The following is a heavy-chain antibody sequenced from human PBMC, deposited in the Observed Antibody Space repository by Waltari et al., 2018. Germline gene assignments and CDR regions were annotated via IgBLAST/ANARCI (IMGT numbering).Heavy chain of an antibody. CDR1: GGSFSGYY. D-gene: IGHD1-1*01. CDR3: ASLANEQNAFDI. Sequence: QVQLQQWGAGLLKPSETLSLTCAVYGGSFSGYYWSWIRQPPGKGLEWIGEINHSGTTNYNPSRKSRVTISVDTSKNQFSLKLSSVTAADTAVYYCASLANEQNAFDIWGQGTMVTVSS. CDR2: INHSGTT. J-gene: IGHJ3*02. V-gene: IGHV4-34*01.